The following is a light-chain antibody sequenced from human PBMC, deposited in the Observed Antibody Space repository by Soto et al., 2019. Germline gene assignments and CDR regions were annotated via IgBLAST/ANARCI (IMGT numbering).Light chain of an antibody. Sequence: AIRMTQSPSSFSASTGDRVTITCRASQSISSNLAWYQVKPGKAPRLLIYTASYLESGVPSRFSGSGSGTDFTLTISSLQSEDFAVYYCQQYFSYPLTFGGGTKVEIK. CDR2: TAS. CDR1: QSISSN. CDR3: QQYFSYPLT. J-gene: IGKJ4*01. V-gene: IGKV1-8*01.